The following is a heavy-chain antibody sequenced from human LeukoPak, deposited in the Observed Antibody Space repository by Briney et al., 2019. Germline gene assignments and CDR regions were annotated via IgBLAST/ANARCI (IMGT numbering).Heavy chain of an antibody. CDR3: VRQGTVHFDY. Sequence: SETLSLTCSVSGGSIISSTYYWGCIRQPPGKGLEWIGSIHYSGSTYYNPSLKSRVTISVDTSKNQFSLKLSSMTAADTAVYYCVRQGTVHFDYWGQGALVTVSS. J-gene: IGHJ4*02. CDR1: GGSIISSTYY. V-gene: IGHV4-39*01. D-gene: IGHD1/OR15-1a*01. CDR2: IHYSGST.